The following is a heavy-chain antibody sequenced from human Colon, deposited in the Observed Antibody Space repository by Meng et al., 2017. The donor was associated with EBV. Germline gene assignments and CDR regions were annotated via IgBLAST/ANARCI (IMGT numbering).Heavy chain of an antibody. J-gene: IGHJ4*02. D-gene: IGHD2-21*02. CDR1: VGSYGSRKW. Sequence: PSGPLPRPWLVRVGSYGSRKWGICVRQTPVKGLDWSGEIYHRGSTNYHPSLNSRVTISVDESKNQFSLRLSSVTAADTAVYYCARVGAYCGGDCYHPRWGQGTLVTVSS. V-gene: IGHV4-4*02. CDR2: IYHRGST. CDR3: ARVGAYCGGDCYHPR.